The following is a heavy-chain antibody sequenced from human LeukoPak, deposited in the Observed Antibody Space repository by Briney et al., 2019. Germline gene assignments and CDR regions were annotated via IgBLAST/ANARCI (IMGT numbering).Heavy chain of an antibody. V-gene: IGHV3-23*01. CDR3: AKDGIAGADNSHFDN. CDR1: GFTFSSYA. J-gene: IGHJ4*02. CDR2: LSNSGGST. D-gene: IGHD4-23*01. Sequence: GSLRLSCATAGFTFSSYAMSWVRQAPGKGLEWVSGLSNSGGSTYYADSVKGRFTISRDNSKNTLYLQMNSLRAEDTAVYYCAKDGIAGADNSHFDNWGQGTLVTVSS.